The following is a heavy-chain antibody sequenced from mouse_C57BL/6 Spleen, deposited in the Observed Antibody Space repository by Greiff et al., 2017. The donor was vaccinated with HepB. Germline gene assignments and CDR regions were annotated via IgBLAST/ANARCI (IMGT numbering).Heavy chain of an antibody. CDR3: ARWGALSNWYFDV. Sequence: VQVVESGAELAKPGASVKLSCKASGYTFTSYWMHWVKQRPGQGLEWIGYINPSSGYTKYNQKFKDKATLTADKSSSTAYMQLSSLTYEDSAVYYCARWGALSNWYFDVWGTGTTVTVSS. J-gene: IGHJ1*03. V-gene: IGHV1-7*01. D-gene: IGHD2-3*01. CDR2: INPSSGYT. CDR1: GYTFTSYW.